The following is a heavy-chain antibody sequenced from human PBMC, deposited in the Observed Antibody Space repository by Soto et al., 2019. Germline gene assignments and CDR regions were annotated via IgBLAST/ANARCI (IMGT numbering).Heavy chain of an antibody. D-gene: IGHD1-26*01. CDR2: LNVTGGGP. Sequence: PGGSLSLSCAAPGSSFRSYDMTWVRQAPGQGLEGFSSLNVTGGGPYYADFVRGRFTMSRDNSKNTLALKMSGLRADDSAVYYRAKGRETTTSVKCCFDNWGQGTLVTVSS. V-gene: IGHV3-23*01. J-gene: IGHJ4*02. CDR3: AKGRETTTSVKCCFDN. CDR1: GSSFRSYD.